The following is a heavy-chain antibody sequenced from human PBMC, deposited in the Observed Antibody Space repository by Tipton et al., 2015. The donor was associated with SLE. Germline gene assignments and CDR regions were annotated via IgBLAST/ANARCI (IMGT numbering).Heavy chain of an antibody. CDR1: GFSFNSYG. D-gene: IGHD2/OR15-2a*01. Sequence: SLRLSCAASGFSFNSYGMHWVRQAPGKGLEWVALMWYDGSNKYYADSVKGRFTISRDNSKNTLYLQMNSLRAEDTAVYYCARGKYYFDYWGQGALVTVSS. V-gene: IGHV3-33*01. J-gene: IGHJ4*02. CDR3: ARGKYYFDY. CDR2: MWYDGSNK.